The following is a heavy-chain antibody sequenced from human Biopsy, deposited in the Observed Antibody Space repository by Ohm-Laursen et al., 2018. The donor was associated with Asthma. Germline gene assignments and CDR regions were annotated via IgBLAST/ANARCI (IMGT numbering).Heavy chain of an antibody. CDR2: IKHDGSEK. CDR3: ARTFHFWSPYHAEHYQL. CDR1: GFTFRDYY. J-gene: IGHJ1*01. D-gene: IGHD3-3*02. V-gene: IGHV3-7*01. Sequence: SLRLSCSASGFTFRDYYMTWIRQAPGKGLEWVANIKHDGSEKNHVDSLKGRFTISRDNAKNSLYLQMNSLRAEDTAVYYCARTFHFWSPYHAEHYQLWGQGTLVTVSS.